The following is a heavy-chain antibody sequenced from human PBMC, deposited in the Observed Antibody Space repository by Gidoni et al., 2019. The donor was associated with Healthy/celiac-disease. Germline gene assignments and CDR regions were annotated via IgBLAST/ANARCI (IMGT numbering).Heavy chain of an antibody. D-gene: IGHD3-10*01. J-gene: IGHJ4*02. V-gene: IGHV3-30-3*01. Sequence: QVKRVESGGGVVQPGRSLRLPVAAPGFTFSSYAMHWVRQAPGKGLEWVAVISYDGSNKYYADSVKGRFTISRDNSKNTLYLQMNSLRAEDTAVYYCARGPVLAGRGGMDYWGQGTLVTVSS. CDR1: GFTFSSYA. CDR3: ARGPVLAGRGGMDY. CDR2: ISYDGSNK.